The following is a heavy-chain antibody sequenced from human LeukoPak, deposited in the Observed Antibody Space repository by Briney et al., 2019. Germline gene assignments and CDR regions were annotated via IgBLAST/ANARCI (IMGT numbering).Heavy chain of an antibody. J-gene: IGHJ4*02. V-gene: IGHV4-59*01. CDR1: GASINDFY. Sequence: SETLSLTCAVSGASINDFYWTWVRQPPGKGLEWIGYVYYGGSTNYNPSLKSRVSMSVDTSKNQFSLTLTSVTVADTAFYYCARGGIRGYSAFDNLDFWGLGTHVTVSS. CDR2: VYYGGST. D-gene: IGHD5-12*01. CDR3: ARGGIRGYSAFDNLDF.